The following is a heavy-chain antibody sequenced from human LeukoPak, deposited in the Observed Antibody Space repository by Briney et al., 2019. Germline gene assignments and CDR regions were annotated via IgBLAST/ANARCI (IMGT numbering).Heavy chain of an antibody. CDR1: GFTLYNYS. D-gene: IGHD2-15*01. CDR3: ARCSGGTCYSFHY. J-gene: IGHJ4*02. V-gene: IGHV3-23*03. Sequence: GGAPRLSCAASGFTLYNYSLGRGRPGPRGGAAWGSIIATDGGSAYYADSVKGRFTMSRDNSKNGLYLQMSSLRAEDTALYYCARCSGGTCYSFHYWGQGTLVTVSS. CDR2: IATDGGSA.